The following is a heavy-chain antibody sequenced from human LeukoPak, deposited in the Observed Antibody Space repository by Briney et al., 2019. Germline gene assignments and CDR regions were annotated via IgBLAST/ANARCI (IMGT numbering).Heavy chain of an antibody. CDR1: GGSISSYY. V-gene: IGHV4-4*07. J-gene: IGHJ4*02. CDR2: IYTSGST. CDR3: ARVKRGYSSSSGNFDY. D-gene: IGHD6-6*01. Sequence: SETLSLTCTVSGGSISSYYWSWIRQPAGKGLEWIGRIYTSGSTNYNPSLKSRVTMSVDTSKNQFSLKLSSVTAADTAVYYCARVKRGYSSSSGNFDYWGQETLVTVSS.